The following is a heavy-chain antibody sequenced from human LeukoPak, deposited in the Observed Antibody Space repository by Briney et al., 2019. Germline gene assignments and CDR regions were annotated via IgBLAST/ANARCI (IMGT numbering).Heavy chain of an antibody. J-gene: IGHJ4*02. V-gene: IGHV4-59*08. CDR3: ARHRSGWLQSSFDY. CDR2: IYYSGNT. CDR1: GGSIGSYY. Sequence: SETLSLTCTVSGGSIGSYYWSWVRQPPGKGLEWIGYIYYSGNTNYNPSLKSRVTISVDTSKNQFSLKLSSVTAADTAVYYCARHRSGWLQSSFDYWGQGTLVTVSS. D-gene: IGHD5-24*01.